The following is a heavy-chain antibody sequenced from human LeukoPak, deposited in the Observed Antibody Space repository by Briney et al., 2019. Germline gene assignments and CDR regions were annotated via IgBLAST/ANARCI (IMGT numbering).Heavy chain of an antibody. D-gene: IGHD3-22*01. CDR3: AKDEYDSIYYYMDV. CDR2: IKQDGSEK. V-gene: IGHV3-7*01. CDR1: GFTFSSYW. Sequence: GGSLRLSCAASGFTFSSYWMSWVRQAPGKGLEWVANIKQDGSEKYYADSVKGRFTIFRDNSKNTLYLQMNSLKTEDTAVYYCAKDEYDSIYYYMDVWGKGTTVTISS. J-gene: IGHJ6*03.